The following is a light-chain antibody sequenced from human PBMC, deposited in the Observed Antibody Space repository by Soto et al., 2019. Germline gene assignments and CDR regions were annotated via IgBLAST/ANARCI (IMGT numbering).Light chain of an antibody. CDR3: QSDDSTNHWV. CDR2: EDN. Sequence: NFMLTQPHSVSESPGKTVTLSCTRSSGSIANNYVQWYQQRPGSSPTTVIYEDNRRPSGVPDRFSGSIDSSSNSASLSISGLKPEDEADYYCQSDDSTNHWVFGGGTKLTVL. J-gene: IGLJ3*02. CDR1: SGSIANNY. V-gene: IGLV6-57*01.